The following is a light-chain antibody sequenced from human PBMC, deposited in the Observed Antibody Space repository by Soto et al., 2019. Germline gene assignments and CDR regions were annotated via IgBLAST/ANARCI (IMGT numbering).Light chain of an antibody. CDR3: QQYNNWPLTWT. Sequence: EIEMTQSIATQCGAPGERTTLSCTAIQCVSSNLAWYQQKPGQAPRLLIYGASTRATGIPARFSGSGSGTEFTLTISRLQSEDFAVYYCQQYNNWPLTWTFGQGTKVDIK. V-gene: IGKV3-15*01. J-gene: IGKJ1*01. CDR2: GAS. CDR1: QCVSSN.